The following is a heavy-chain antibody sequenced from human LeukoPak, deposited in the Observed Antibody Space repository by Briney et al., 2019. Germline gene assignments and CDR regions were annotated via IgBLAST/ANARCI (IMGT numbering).Heavy chain of an antibody. V-gene: IGHV3-48*03. Sequence: GGSLRLSCAASGFTFSSYEMNWVRQAPGKGLEWVSYISSSGSTIYYADSVKGRFTISRDNAKNSLYLQMNSLRAEDTAVYYCASVLYQPYDYWGQGTLVTVSS. CDR2: ISSSGSTI. D-gene: IGHD2-2*01. J-gene: IGHJ4*02. CDR3: ASVLYQPYDY. CDR1: GFTFSSYE.